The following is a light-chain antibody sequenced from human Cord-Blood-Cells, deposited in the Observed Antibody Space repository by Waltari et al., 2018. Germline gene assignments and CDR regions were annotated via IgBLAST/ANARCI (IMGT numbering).Light chain of an antibody. V-gene: IGKV3-20*01. J-gene: IGKJ1*01. CDR1: QSVSSSY. Sequence: EIVLTQSPGTLSLSPGESATLSCRASQSVSSSYLAWYQQKPGQAPMLLIYGASSRATGIPDRFSGSGSGTDFTLTISRLEPEDFAVYYCQQYGSSPRTFGQGTKVEIK. CDR3: QQYGSSPRT. CDR2: GAS.